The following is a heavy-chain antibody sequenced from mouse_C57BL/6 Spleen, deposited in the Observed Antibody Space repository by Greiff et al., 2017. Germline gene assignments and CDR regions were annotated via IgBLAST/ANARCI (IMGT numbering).Heavy chain of an antibody. V-gene: IGHV1-74*01. CDR3: AMGGHYYGSSDGAY. CDR2: IHPSDSDT. Sequence: QVQLKQPGAELVKPGASVKVSCKASGYTFTSYWMHWVKQRPGQGLEWIGRIHPSDSDTNYNQKFKGKATLTVDKSSSTAYMQLSSLTSEDSAVYYCAMGGHYYGSSDGAYWGQGTLVTVSA. J-gene: IGHJ3*01. CDR1: GYTFTSYW. D-gene: IGHD1-1*01.